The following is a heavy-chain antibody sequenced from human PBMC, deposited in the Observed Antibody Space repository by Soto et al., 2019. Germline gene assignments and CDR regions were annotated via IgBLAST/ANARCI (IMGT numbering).Heavy chain of an antibody. D-gene: IGHD1-1*01. CDR2: ISVSGTT. CDR1: GACMSGFY. CDR3: VKYATTTLRACVDP. J-gene: IGHJ5*02. Sequence: ETLSLSCTVAGACMSGFYWSWIRQSAGKGLELIGYISVSGTTDYNPSLKSRVMISVDTSKKQFSLNLRSVIAADTAVYYCVKYATTTLRACVDPWGQGISVTVSS. V-gene: IGHV4-4*07.